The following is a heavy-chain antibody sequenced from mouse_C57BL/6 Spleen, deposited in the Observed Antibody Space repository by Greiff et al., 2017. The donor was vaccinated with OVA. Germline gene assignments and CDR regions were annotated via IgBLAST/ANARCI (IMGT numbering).Heavy chain of an antibody. CDR2: IRNKANGYTT. V-gene: IGHV7-3*01. Sequence: EVKLMESGGGLVQPGGSLSLSCAASGFTFTDYYMSWVRQPPGKALEWLGFIRNKANGYTTEYSASVKGRFTISRDNSQSILYLQMNALRAEDSATYYGARYRNWDGGFGYWGQGTTLTVSS. J-gene: IGHJ2*01. D-gene: IGHD4-1*01. CDR3: ARYRNWDGGFGY. CDR1: GFTFTDYY.